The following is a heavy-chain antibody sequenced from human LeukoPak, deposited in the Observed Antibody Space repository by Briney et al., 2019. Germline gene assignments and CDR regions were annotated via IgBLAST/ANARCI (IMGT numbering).Heavy chain of an antibody. V-gene: IGHV1-46*01. Sequence: ASVKVSCKASGYAFMSYYMHWVRQAPGQGLEWMGIINPTDGRTTYAQKFQGRLTITRDTSTSTVHMELSSLRSEDTAMYYCARYIWGAPLAPFDYWGQGTPVTVSS. CDR1: GYAFMSYY. CDR2: INPTDGRT. D-gene: IGHD3-16*01. CDR3: ARYIWGAPLAPFDY. J-gene: IGHJ4*02.